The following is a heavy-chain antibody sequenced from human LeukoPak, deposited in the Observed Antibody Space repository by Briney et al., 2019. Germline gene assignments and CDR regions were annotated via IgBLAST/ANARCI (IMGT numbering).Heavy chain of an antibody. V-gene: IGHV3-66*01. CDR3: ARAGGDPYYYCYMDV. D-gene: IGHD2-21*01. CDR1: GFTVSSNY. J-gene: IGHJ6*03. Sequence: GGSLRLSCAASGFTVSSNYMSWVRQAPGKGLEWVSVIYSGGSTYYADSVKGRFTISRDNSKNTLYLQMNSLRAEDTAVYYCARAGGDPYYYCYMDVWGKGSTVTISS. CDR2: IYSGGST.